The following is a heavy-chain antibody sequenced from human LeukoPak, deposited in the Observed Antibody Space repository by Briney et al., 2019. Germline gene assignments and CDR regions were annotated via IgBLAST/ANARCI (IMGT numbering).Heavy chain of an antibody. CDR3: ARGNYYDTSGYGNYNWFDP. Sequence: ASVTVSYKASGYTFTVYYLHWVRQAPGQGREWMGWINPNSGGTNYAQKLQGRVTMTRDTSISTAYMELSRLRSDDTAVYYCARGNYYDTSGYGNYNWFDPGGQGTLVTVSS. CDR2: INPNSGGT. CDR1: GYTFTVYY. J-gene: IGHJ5*02. V-gene: IGHV1-2*02. D-gene: IGHD3-22*01.